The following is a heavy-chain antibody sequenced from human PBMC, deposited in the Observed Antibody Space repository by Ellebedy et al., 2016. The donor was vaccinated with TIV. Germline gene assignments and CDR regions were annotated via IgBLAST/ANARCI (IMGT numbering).Heavy chain of an antibody. CDR1: GLIFSDYY. D-gene: IGHD3-22*01. CDR3: ARDFAYTYHSGGYPFDY. V-gene: IGHV3-11*06. CDR2: ISPSSHDT. J-gene: IGHJ4*02. Sequence: GESLKISXAASGLIFSDYYMNWIRQAPGKGLEWISYISPSSHDTNYADSVKGRFTISRDDAKNSLFLQMNSLSAEDTAVYYCARDFAYTYHSGGYPFDYWGQGTPVTVSS.